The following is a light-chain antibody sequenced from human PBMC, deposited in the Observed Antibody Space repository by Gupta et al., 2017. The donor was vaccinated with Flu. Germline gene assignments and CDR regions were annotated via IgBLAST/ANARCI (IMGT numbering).Light chain of an antibody. J-gene: IGKJ2*01. CDR1: QSINTY. CDR3: HQSYRTPQT. Sequence: QMPQAPSSLSASVGDRVTITCRASQSINTYLNWYQQKPGKAPNLLIYATSVLQTGVPSRFTGSGSGTDFTLTINGLQPEDFATYYCHQSYRTPQTFGQGTKVDIK. CDR2: ATS. V-gene: IGKV1-39*01.